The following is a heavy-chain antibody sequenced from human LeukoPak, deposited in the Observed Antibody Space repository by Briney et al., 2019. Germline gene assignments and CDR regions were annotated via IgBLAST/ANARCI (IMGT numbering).Heavy chain of an antibody. D-gene: IGHD4-17*01. CDR2: ISSSSSTI. CDR3: ARENYADLFDY. V-gene: IGHV3-48*01. Sequence: GGSLRLSCAASGFTFISYNMNWVRQAPGKGLECIAYISSSSSTIYYADSVKGRFTISRDNAKNSVFLQMNSLRAEDTAVYYCARENYADLFDYWGQGTLVTVSS. CDR1: GFTFISYN. J-gene: IGHJ4*02.